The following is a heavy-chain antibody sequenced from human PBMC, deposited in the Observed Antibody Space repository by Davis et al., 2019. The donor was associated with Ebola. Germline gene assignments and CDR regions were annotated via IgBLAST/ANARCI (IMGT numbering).Heavy chain of an antibody. Sequence: PGGSLRLSCAASGFTFSSYWMSWVRQAPGKGLEWVANIKQDGSEKYYVDSVKGRFTISRDNAKNSLYLQMNSLRAEDTAVYYCARDSVQTVIEPLYWYGMDVWGQGATVTVSS. V-gene: IGHV3-7*01. CDR3: ARDSVQTVIEPLYWYGMDV. CDR1: GFTFSSYW. J-gene: IGHJ6*02. D-gene: IGHD2-8*02. CDR2: IKQDGSEK.